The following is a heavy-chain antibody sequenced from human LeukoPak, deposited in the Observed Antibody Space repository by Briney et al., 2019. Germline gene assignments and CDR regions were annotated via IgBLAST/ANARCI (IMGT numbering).Heavy chain of an antibody. V-gene: IGHV3-23*01. CDR3: ARSGMVYANYYMDV. D-gene: IGHD2-8*01. CDR2: ISGSGGST. CDR1: GFTFSSYA. J-gene: IGHJ6*03. Sequence: GGSLRLSCAASGFTFSSYAMSWVRQAPGKGLEWVSAISGSGGSTYYADSVKGRFTISRDNSKNTLYLQMNSLRAEDTAVYYCARSGMVYANYYMDVWGKGTTVTVSS.